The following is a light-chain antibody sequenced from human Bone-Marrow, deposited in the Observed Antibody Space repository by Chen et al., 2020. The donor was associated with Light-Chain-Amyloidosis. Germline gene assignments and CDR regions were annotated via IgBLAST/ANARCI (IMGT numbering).Light chain of an antibody. J-gene: IGLJ3*02. CDR1: NIGSTS. V-gene: IGLV3-21*02. CDR3: QVWDRSSDRPV. Sequence: SYVLTQPSSVSVAPGQTATIACGGINIGSTSVHWYQQTPGQAPLLVVYDDSDRPSGIPERLSGANSGNTATLTISRVEAGDEADYYCQVWDRSSDRPVVGGGTKLTVL. CDR2: DDS.